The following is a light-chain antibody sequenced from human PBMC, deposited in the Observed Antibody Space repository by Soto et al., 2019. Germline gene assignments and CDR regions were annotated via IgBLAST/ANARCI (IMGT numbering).Light chain of an antibody. Sequence: EIVMTQSQATLSVSPGERATLSCRTSQSVSGNLAWYQQKPGQAPRLLIYGASTRATGIPARFSGGGYGTEFTLTISSLQSEDFAVYYCQQYNNWPPAFGQGTKVEIK. CDR2: GAS. J-gene: IGKJ1*01. CDR3: QQYNNWPPA. V-gene: IGKV3-15*01. CDR1: QSVSGN.